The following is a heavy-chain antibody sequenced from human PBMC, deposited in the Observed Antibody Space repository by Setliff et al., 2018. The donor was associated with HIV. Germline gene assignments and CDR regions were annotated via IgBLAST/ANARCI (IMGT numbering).Heavy chain of an antibody. J-gene: IGHJ4*02. V-gene: IGHV4-39*07. CDR3: ARGGAVSADFDC. D-gene: IGHD3-16*01. Sequence: LSLTCTVSGGSISSSSYYWGWIRQPPGKGLEWIGSIYYDGRTFYKPSLKSRLTISVDTSKNQFSLSLNSVTAADTAVYFCARGGAVSADFDCWGQGTLVTVSS. CDR1: GGSISSSSYY. CDR2: IYYDGRT.